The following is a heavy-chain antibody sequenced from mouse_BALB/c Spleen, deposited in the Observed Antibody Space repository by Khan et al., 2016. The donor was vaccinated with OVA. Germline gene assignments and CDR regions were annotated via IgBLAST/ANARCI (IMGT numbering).Heavy chain of an antibody. CDR3: ARIYGGDFDY. CDR2: ISYNGNT. V-gene: IGHV3-2*02. CDR1: GFSITSDYA. Sequence: VQLQQSGPGLVKPSQSLSLTCTVTGFSITSDYACNWIRQFPGNKLEWMGYISYNGNTKYNPSLKSRISITRDTSKNQFFLQLNSVTPEDTATYYCARIYGGDFDYWGQGTTLTVSS. J-gene: IGHJ2*01. D-gene: IGHD1-1*01.